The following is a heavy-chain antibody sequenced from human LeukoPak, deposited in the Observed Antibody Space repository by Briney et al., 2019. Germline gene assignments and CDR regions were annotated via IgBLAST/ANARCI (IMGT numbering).Heavy chain of an antibody. J-gene: IGHJ6*02. Sequence: GGSLRLSCAASGFTFSSYGMHWVRQAPGKGLEWVAVISYDGSNKYYADSVKGRFTISRDNSKNTLYLQMNSLRAEDTAVYYCAKDRSSRGYNYYYYYGMDVWGQGTTVTVSS. V-gene: IGHV3-30*18. CDR1: GFTFSSYG. CDR3: AKDRSSRGYNYYYYYGMDV. CDR2: ISYDGSNK. D-gene: IGHD1-1*01.